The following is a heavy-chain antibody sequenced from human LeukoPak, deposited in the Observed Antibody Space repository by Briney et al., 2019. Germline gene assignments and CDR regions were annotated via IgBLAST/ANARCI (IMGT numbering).Heavy chain of an antibody. J-gene: IGHJ4*02. D-gene: IGHD6-13*01. CDR3: AIGGRYSSSWFDY. CDR2: IRYDGSNK. V-gene: IGHV3-30*02. CDR1: GFTFSSYG. Sequence: GGSLRLSCAASGFTFSSYGMHWVRQAPGKGLEWVAFIRYDGSNKYYADSVKGLFTISRDNSKNTLYLQMNSLRAEDTAVYYCAIGGRYSSSWFDYWGQGTLVTVSS.